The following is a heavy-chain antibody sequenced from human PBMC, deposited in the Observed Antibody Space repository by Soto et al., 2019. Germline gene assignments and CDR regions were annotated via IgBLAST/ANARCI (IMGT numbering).Heavy chain of an antibody. J-gene: IGHJ4*02. D-gene: IGHD3-22*01. CDR1: VFTFSSYA. V-gene: IGHV3-30*18. CDR2: MSHDGSDI. Sequence: PGSSLRLSCAAPVFTFSSYAMHWVRQAPGKGLEWVAAMSHDGSDISYADSVRGRFTIARDNSKNALYLQMNSLRAEDTAVYYCADDSSGYGSGYFDYWGQGTLVTVSS. CDR3: ADDSSGYGSGYFDY.